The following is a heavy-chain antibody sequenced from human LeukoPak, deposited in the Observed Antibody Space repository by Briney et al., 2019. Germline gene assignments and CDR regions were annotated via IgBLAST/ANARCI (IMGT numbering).Heavy chain of an antibody. Sequence: ASVKVSCKASGYSFTSYYMHWVRQAPGQGLEWMGIIDPSGGSTNYAQKFQGRVTMTRDTSTSTVYMELSSLRSEDTAVYYCARETRAKPLRTGTTRPSAEYFQHWGQGTLVTVSS. J-gene: IGHJ1*01. D-gene: IGHD1-7*01. CDR3: ARETRAKPLRTGTTRPSAEYFQH. V-gene: IGHV1-46*01. CDR1: GYSFTSYY. CDR2: IDPSGGST.